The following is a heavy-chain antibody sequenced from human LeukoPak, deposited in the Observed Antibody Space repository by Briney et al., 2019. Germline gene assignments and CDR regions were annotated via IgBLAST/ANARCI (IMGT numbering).Heavy chain of an antibody. CDR1: GYTFTSYY. V-gene: IGHV1-46*01. CDR2: INPSGGST. D-gene: IGHD3-10*01. Sequence: ASVKVSCKASGYTFTSYYMHWVRQAPGQGLEWMGIINPSGGSTSYAQKFQGSVTMTRDTSTSTVYMELSSLRSEDTAVYYCARDPTITMVRGDWGQGTLVTVSS. CDR3: ARDPTITMVRGD. J-gene: IGHJ4*02.